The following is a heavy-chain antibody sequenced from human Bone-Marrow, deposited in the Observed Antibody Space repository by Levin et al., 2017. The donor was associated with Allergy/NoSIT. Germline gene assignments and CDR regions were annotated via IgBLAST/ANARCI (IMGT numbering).Heavy chain of an antibody. V-gene: IGHV4-34*01. CDR3: VGGRSLANVLNY. CDR1: GRSFSDFS. Sequence: GSLRLSCAVYGRSFSDFSWGWVRQAPGGGLEWIGEVNHRGISSYEPSLRNRASIWADPSKNQVSLRVNPAAAADTAVYYCVGGRSLANVLNYWGQGSLVIVSS. CDR2: VNHRGIS. D-gene: IGHD6-6*01. J-gene: IGHJ4*02.